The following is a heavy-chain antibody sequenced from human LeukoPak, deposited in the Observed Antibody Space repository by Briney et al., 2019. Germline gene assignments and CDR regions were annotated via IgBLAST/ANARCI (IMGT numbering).Heavy chain of an antibody. Sequence: GGSLRLSCAASGFTFSSYAMSWVRQAPGKGLEWVSTISGSGGSTYYADSVKGRFTISRDNSKNTLYLQMNSLRAEDTAVYYCAKLGDYYYGSPLDYWGQGTLVTVSS. CDR2: ISGSGGST. D-gene: IGHD3-10*01. V-gene: IGHV3-23*01. J-gene: IGHJ4*02. CDR1: GFTFSSYA. CDR3: AKLGDYYYGSPLDY.